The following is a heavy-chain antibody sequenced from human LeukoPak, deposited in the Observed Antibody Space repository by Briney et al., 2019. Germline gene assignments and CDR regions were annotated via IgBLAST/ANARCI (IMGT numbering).Heavy chain of an antibody. CDR2: ITNSGTTI. Sequence: GGSLRLSCAASGFTFTDYYMSWIRQAPGKGLEWVSYITNSGTTIYYADSVKGRFAIAKNNDKNSLYLQMSSMGDEAAAEYYGGKGDNNYYYDYWGQGTLVTVSA. D-gene: IGHD5-24*01. J-gene: IGHJ4*02. CDR3: GKGDNNYYYDY. V-gene: IGHV3-11*01. CDR1: GFTFTDYY.